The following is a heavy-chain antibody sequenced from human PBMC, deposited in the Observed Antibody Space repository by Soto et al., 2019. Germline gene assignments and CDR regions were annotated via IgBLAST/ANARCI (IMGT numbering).Heavy chain of an antibody. CDR3: ARGREGRNYGILTGYYPSCDY. D-gene: IGHD3-9*01. Sequence: QVQLVQSGAEVKNPGASVKVCCKASGYTFTGYYMHWVRQAPGQGLEWMGIINASCGSTSYAQKFRGSVTMTRDPSTSTVYIELSSLRSEDTAVYYCARGREGRNYGILTGYYPSCDYWGQGTLVTVSS. J-gene: IGHJ4*02. V-gene: IGHV1-46*03. CDR2: INASCGST. CDR1: GYTFTGYY.